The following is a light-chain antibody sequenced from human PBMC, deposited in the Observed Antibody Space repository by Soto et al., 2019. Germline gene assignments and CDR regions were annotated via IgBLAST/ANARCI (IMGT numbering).Light chain of an antibody. CDR2: AAS. CDR3: QQLNSFPIT. CDR1: QVISSY. Sequence: IPLTQAPSFLSASAGDRVTITCRACQVISSYVAWYQQKPGRAPKLLIHAASTLQSGVPSRFSGSGSGTEFTLTSTRLQPEDFATYYCQQLNSFPITFGQGTRLEIK. J-gene: IGKJ5*01. V-gene: IGKV1-9*01.